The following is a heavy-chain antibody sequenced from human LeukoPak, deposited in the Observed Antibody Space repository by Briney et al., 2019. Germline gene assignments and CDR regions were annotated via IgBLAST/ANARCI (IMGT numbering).Heavy chain of an antibody. D-gene: IGHD6-6*01. V-gene: IGHV3-30*02. J-gene: IGHJ4*02. CDR3: AGNHSSSSPFDY. Sequence: PGGSLRLSCAASGFTFSSYGMHWVRQAPGKGLEWVAFIRYDGSNKYYADSVKGRFTTSRDNSKNTLYLQMHSLRVEDTAVYYCAGNHSSSSPFDYWGQGTLVTVSS. CDR2: IRYDGSNK. CDR1: GFTFSSYG.